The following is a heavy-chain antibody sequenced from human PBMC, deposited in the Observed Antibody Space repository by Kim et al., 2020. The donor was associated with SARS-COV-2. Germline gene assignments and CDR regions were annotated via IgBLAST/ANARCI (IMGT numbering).Heavy chain of an antibody. CDR3: ARSMGWFGELSTRYFDY. CDR2: IYTSGST. D-gene: IGHD3-10*01. V-gene: IGHV4-4*07. J-gene: IGHJ4*02. CDR1: GGSISSYY. Sequence: SETLSLTCTVSGGSISSYYWSWIRQPAGKGLEWIGRIYTSGSTNYNPSLKSRVTMSVDTSKNQFSLKLSSVTAADTAVYYCARSMGWFGELSTRYFDYWGQGTLVTVSS.